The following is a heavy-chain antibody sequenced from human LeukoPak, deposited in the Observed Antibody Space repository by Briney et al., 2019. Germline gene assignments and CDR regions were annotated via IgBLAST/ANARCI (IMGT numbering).Heavy chain of an antibody. D-gene: IGHD5-12*01. J-gene: IGHJ6*03. Sequence: ASVKVSCKASGYTFTSYGISWVRQAPGQGLEWMGWISAYNGNTNYAQKLQGRVTMTTDTSTSTAYMELRSLRSDDTAVYYCAREVATDHYYYYMDVWGKGTTVTISS. CDR2: ISAYNGNT. V-gene: IGHV1-18*01. CDR3: AREVATDHYYYYMDV. CDR1: GYTFTSYG.